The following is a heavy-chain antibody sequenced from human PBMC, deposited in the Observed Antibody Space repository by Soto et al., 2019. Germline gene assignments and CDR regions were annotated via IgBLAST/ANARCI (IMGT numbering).Heavy chain of an antibody. CDR2: ISSSSSYI. D-gene: IGHD6-13*01. CDR1: GFTFSSYS. CDR3: ARDCGSSWESRACPFDY. V-gene: IGHV3-21*01. Sequence: GGSLRLSCAASGFTFSSYSMNWVRQAPGKGLEWVPSISSSSSYIYYADSVKGRFTISRDNAKNSLYLQMNSLRAEDTAVYYCARDCGSSWESRACPFDYWGQGTLVTVSS. J-gene: IGHJ4*02.